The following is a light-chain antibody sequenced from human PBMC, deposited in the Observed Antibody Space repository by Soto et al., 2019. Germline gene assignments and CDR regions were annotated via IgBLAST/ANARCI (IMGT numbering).Light chain of an antibody. Sequence: EIVLTQSPGTLSLSPGERATLSCRASQSVSSAYLAWYQQKPGQAPRLLLFGASSRATDIPDRFSGSGSGTDFTLTISRLEPEDFAVYYCQQYDTSPWTFGQGTKIEIK. J-gene: IGKJ1*01. CDR2: GAS. V-gene: IGKV3-20*01. CDR3: QQYDTSPWT. CDR1: QSVSSAY.